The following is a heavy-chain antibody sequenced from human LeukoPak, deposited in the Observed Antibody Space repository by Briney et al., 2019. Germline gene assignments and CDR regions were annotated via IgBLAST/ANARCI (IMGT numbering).Heavy chain of an antibody. CDR2: ISHDGSNK. J-gene: IGHJ6*02. CDR3: AREEDATGYYYYYYGMDV. V-gene: IGHV3-30*04. CDR1: GFTFSSYA. Sequence: GGSLRLSCAASGFTFSSYAMHWVRQAPGKGLEWVAVISHDGSNKYHADSVKGRFTISRDNSKNTLYLQMNSLRAEDTAVYYCAREEDATGYYYYYYGMDVWGQGTTVTVSS. D-gene: IGHD1-1*01.